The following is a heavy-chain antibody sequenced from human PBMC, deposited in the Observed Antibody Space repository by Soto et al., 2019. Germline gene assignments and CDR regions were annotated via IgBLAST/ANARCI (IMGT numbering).Heavy chain of an antibody. V-gene: IGHV3-30-3*01. CDR3: AKDGDYDYIWGSYRSPYYFDY. CDR1: GFTFSSYA. D-gene: IGHD3-16*02. CDR2: ISYDGSNK. J-gene: IGHJ4*02. Sequence: PGGSLRLSCAASGFTFSSYAMHWVRQAPGKGLEWVAVISYDGSNKYYADSVKGRFTISRDNSKNTLYLQMNSLRAEDTAVYYCAKDGDYDYIWGSYRSPYYFDYWGQGTLVTVSS.